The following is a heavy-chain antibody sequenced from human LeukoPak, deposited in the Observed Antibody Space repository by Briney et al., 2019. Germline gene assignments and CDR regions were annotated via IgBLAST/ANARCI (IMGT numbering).Heavy chain of an antibody. CDR3: AESRWGDYYGSGSYVNFDY. J-gene: IGHJ4*02. D-gene: IGHD3-10*01. CDR1: GGSISSSSYY. Sequence: SETLSLTCTVSGGSISSSSYYWGWIRQPPGKGLEWIGSIYYSGSTYYNPSLKSRVTISVDTSKNQFSLKLSSVTAADTAVYYCAESRWGDYYGSGSYVNFDYWGQGTLVTVSS. CDR2: IYYSGST. V-gene: IGHV4-39*07.